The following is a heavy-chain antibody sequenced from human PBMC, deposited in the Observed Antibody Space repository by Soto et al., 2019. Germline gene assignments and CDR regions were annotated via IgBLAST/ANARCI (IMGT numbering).Heavy chain of an antibody. J-gene: IGHJ6*02. CDR3: AREGYYYGSGSYSPPRYYGMDV. D-gene: IGHD3-10*01. CDR2: ISAYNDNT. CDR1: GYTFTNYG. Sequence: QIQLVQSGAEVKKAGASVKVSCKASGYTFTNYGISWVRQALGQGLEWMGWISAYNDNTNYAQKLQGRDTLTTDTSTRTAYMELRSLTSDDTAVYYCAREGYYYGSGSYSPPRYYGMDVWGQGTTVTVFS. V-gene: IGHV1-18*01.